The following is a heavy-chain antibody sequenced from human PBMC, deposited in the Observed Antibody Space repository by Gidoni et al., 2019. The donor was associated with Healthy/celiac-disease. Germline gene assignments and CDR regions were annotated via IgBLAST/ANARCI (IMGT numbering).Heavy chain of an antibody. CDR3: ARDKQDYDFWSGYDGNWFDP. Sequence: EVQLVESGGGLVKPGGSLRLACAASGFTFSSYSMKWVRQAPGKGLEWVSSISSSSSYIYYADSVKGRFTISRDNAKNSMYLQMNSLRAEDTAVYYCARDKQDYDFWSGYDGNWFDPWGQGTLVTVSS. J-gene: IGHJ5*02. D-gene: IGHD3-3*01. CDR1: GFTFSSYS. V-gene: IGHV3-21*01. CDR2: ISSSSSYI.